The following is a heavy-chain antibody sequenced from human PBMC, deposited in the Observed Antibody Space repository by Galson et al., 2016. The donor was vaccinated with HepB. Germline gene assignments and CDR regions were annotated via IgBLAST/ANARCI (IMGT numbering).Heavy chain of an antibody. Sequence: SVKVSCKASGGIFSTYSVSWVRQAPGQGLEWLGGLIPIFGTPNYAQKVQGRITIIADESTNTAYMELSSLRSEDTAVYYCARVRRQSGYYRYFAMDVWGQGTTVTVSS. D-gene: IGHD3-3*01. CDR2: LIPIFGTP. J-gene: IGHJ6*02. CDR1: GGIFSTYS. CDR3: ARVRRQSGYYRYFAMDV. V-gene: IGHV1-69*13.